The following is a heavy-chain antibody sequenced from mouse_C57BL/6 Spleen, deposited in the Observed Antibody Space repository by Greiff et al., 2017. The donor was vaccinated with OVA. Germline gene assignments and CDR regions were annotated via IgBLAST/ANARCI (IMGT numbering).Heavy chain of an antibody. V-gene: IGHV14-2*01. CDR3: ARAVVATRYFDY. Sequence: EVKLMESGAELVKPGASVKLSCTASGFNIKDYYMHWVKQRTEQGLEWIGRIDPEDGETKYAPKFQGKATITADTSSNTAYLQLSSLTSEDTAVYYCARAVVATRYFDYWGQGTTLTVSS. CDR2: IDPEDGET. J-gene: IGHJ2*01. CDR1: GFNIKDYY. D-gene: IGHD1-1*01.